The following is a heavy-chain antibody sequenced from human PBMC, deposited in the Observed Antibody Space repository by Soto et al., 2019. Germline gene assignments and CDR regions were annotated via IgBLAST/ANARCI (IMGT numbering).Heavy chain of an antibody. J-gene: IGHJ6*03. CDR3: ARGGYCSSTSCSLGYYKDV. CDR2: ISSSSSTI. CDR1: GFTFSSYS. D-gene: IGHD2-2*01. Sequence: GGSLRLSCAASGFTFSSYSMNWVRQAPGKGLEWVSYISSSSSTIYYADSVKGRFTISRDNAKNSLYLQMNSLRAEDTAVYYCARGGYCSSTSCSLGYYKDVWGKGTTVTVSS. V-gene: IGHV3-48*01.